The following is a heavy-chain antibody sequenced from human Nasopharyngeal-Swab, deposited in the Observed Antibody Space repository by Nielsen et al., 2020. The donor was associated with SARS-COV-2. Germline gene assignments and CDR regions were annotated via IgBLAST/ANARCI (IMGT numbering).Heavy chain of an antibody. D-gene: IGHD2-8*01. CDR2: ISWNSGSI. V-gene: IGHV3-9*01. CDR3: AGNMVLDV. CDR1: LFTFPYYS. Sequence: LSLTPASSLFTFPYYSMHLVRPAPGTGLDWFSGISWNSGSIGYADSVKGRFTISRDNAKNSLYLQMNSLRAEDTALYYCAGNMVLDVWGQGTTVTVSS. J-gene: IGHJ6*02.